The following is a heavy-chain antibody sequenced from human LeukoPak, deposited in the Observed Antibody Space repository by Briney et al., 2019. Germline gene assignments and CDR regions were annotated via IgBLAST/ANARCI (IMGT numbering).Heavy chain of an antibody. Sequence: GGSLRLSCAASGLIVSSNYMSWVRQAPGKGLEWVSVVYSGDRTYYADSVKGRFTISRDDSTNTLYLLMTSLRAEDTAVYYCARGYLIDYWGQGTLVTVSS. D-gene: IGHD1-26*01. V-gene: IGHV3-66*01. CDR2: VYSGDRT. CDR1: GLIVSSNY. J-gene: IGHJ4*02. CDR3: ARGYLIDY.